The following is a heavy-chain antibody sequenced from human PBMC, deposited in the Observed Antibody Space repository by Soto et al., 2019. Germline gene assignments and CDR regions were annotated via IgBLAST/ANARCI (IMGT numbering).Heavy chain of an antibody. Sequence: GGSLRLSCAASGFTFRSFWMHWVRQAPGKGLMWVSRITNDGSATDYADSVRGRFTISRDNAENMLYLQLNNLRADDTAVYYCARDAAPGYFDLWGRGTLVTAPQ. D-gene: IGHD6-25*01. V-gene: IGHV3-74*01. CDR3: ARDAAPGYFDL. CDR1: GFTFRSFW. CDR2: ITNDGSAT. J-gene: IGHJ2*01.